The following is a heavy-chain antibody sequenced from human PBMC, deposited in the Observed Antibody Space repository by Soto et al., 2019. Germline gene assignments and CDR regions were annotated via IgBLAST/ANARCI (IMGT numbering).Heavy chain of an antibody. D-gene: IGHD5-18*01. CDR2: IYYTGST. CDR3: ARSIAGYSYGFDY. CDR1: GVSVSSGSYS. V-gene: IGHV4-61*03. J-gene: IGHJ4*02. Sequence: TSETLSLTCTVSGVSVSSGSYSWSWIRQPPGKGLEWIGYIYYTGSTSYNPSLKSRVTISADKSISAAYLQWSSLKASDTAMYYCARSIAGYSYGFDYWGQGTLVTVSS.